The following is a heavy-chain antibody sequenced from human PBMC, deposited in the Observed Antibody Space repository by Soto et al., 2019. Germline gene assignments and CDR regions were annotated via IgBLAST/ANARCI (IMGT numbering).Heavy chain of an antibody. J-gene: IGHJ6*02. D-gene: IGHD1-26*01. CDR3: ARTKAELVGTTRHSSCAMDV. V-gene: IGHV1-2*04. CDR2: INPNSGGT. CDR1: GYTFTGYY. Sequence: ASVKVSCKASGYTFTGYYMHWVRQAPGQGLEWMGWINPNSGGTNYAQKFQGWVTMTRDTSISTAYMELSRLRSDDTAVYYCARTKAELVGTTRHSSCAMDVWGQGTTVTVSS.